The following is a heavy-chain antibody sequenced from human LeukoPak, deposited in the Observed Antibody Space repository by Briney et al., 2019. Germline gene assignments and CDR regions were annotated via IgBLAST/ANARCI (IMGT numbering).Heavy chain of an antibody. CDR3: ARDGRRLQWGYFQH. Sequence: KSGGSLRLSCAASGFTFSDYYMSWIRQAPGKGLEWVSYISSSGSTIYYADSVKGRFTISRDNAKNSLYLQMNSLRAEDTAVYYCARDGRRLQWGYFQHWGQGTLVTVSS. D-gene: IGHD6-19*01. CDR2: ISSSGSTI. J-gene: IGHJ1*01. CDR1: GFTFSDYY. V-gene: IGHV3-11*01.